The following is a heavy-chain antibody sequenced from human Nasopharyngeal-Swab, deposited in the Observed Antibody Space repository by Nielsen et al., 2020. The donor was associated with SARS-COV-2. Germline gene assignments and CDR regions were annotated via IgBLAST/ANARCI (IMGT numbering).Heavy chain of an antibody. CDR3: ARGDRLLYYYYGMDV. CDR1: GYTFTSYD. V-gene: IGHV1-8*01. J-gene: IGHJ6*02. CDR2: MNPNSGNT. Sequence: ASVKVSCKASGYTFTSYDINWVRQATGQGLEWMGWMNPNSGNTGYAQKFQGRVTVTRNTSISTAYMELSSLRSEDTAVYYCARGDRLLYYYYGMDVWGQGTTVTVSS.